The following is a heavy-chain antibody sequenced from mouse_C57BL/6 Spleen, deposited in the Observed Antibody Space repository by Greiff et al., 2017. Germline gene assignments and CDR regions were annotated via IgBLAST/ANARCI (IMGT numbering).Heavy chain of an antibody. J-gene: IGHJ2*01. CDR2: INPGSGGP. V-gene: IGHV1-54*01. Sequence: QVQLQQSGAELVRPGTSVKVSCKASGYAFTNYLIEWVKQRPGQGLEWIGVINPGSGGPNYNETFKGKATLTADKSSSTTYMQLSSLTSEDSAVYFCARSVVSTRYCAYWGQGTTLTVSA. D-gene: IGHD1-1*01. CDR3: ARSVVSTRYCAY. CDR1: GYAFTNYL.